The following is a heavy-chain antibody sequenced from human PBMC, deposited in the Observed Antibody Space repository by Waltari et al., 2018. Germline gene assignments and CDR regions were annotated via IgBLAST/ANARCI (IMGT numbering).Heavy chain of an antibody. J-gene: IGHJ4*02. CDR2: ISSSGSTI. D-gene: IGHD3-22*01. Sequence: EVQLVESGGGLVQPGGSLRLSCAASGFTFSSYELHWVRQAPGKGLEWVSYISSSGSTIYYADSVKGRFTVSRDNAKNSLYLQMNSLRAEDTAVYYCAREPLHYYDSSGYYSVDYWGQGTLVTVSS. CDR1: GFTFSSYE. CDR3: AREPLHYYDSSGYYSVDY. V-gene: IGHV3-48*03.